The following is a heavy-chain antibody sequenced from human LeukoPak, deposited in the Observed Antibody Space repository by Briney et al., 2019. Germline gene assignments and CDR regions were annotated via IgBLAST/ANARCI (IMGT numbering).Heavy chain of an antibody. CDR1: GGTLSSYA. D-gene: IGHD1-7*01. J-gene: IGHJ3*02. CDR3: ARGGELRDAFDI. V-gene: IGHV1-69*13. CDR2: IIPIFGTA. Sequence: ASVKVSCKASGGTLSSYAISWVRQAPGQGLEWMGGIIPIFGTANYAQKFQGRATITADESTSTAYMELSSLRSEDTAVYYCARGGELRDAFDIWGQGTMVTVSS.